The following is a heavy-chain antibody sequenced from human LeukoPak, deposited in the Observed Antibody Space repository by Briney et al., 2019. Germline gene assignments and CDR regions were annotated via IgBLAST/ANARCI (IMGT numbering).Heavy chain of an antibody. CDR3: ASEGLMITFGGVIANDY. CDR1: GFTFSSYW. J-gene: IGHJ4*02. V-gene: IGHV3-74*01. CDR2: IKSDGSST. Sequence: PGGSLRLSCAASGFTFSSYWMHWVRQAPGKGLVWVSRIKSDGSSTSYADSVKGRFTISRDNAKNTLYLQMNSLRAEDTAVYYCASEGLMITFGGVIANDYWGQGTLVTVSS. D-gene: IGHD3-16*02.